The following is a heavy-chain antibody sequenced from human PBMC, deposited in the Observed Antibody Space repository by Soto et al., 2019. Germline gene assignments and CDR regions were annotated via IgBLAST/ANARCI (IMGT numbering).Heavy chain of an antibody. CDR3: AKGFHYGSGSYPASLDY. V-gene: IGHV3-30*18. CDR1: GFTFSSYG. J-gene: IGHJ4*02. D-gene: IGHD3-10*01. CDR2: ISYDGSNK. Sequence: QVQLVESGGGVVQPWRSLRLSCAASGFTFSSYGMHWVRQAPGKGLEWVAVISYDGSNKYYADSVKGRFTISRDNSKNTLYLQMNSLRAEDTAVYYCAKGFHYGSGSYPASLDYWGQGTLVTVSS.